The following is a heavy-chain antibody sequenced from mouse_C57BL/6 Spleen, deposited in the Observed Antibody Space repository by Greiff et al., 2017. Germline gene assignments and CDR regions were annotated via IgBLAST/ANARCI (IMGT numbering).Heavy chain of an antibody. D-gene: IGHD2-2*01. CDR3: TTFYYCYDVYYFDD. Sequence: VQLQQSGAELVRPGASVKLSCTASGFKIKDDYMNWVKQRPEQGLEWIGWIDPENGDTVYASKFQGKATITADTSSNTAYLQLSSLTSEDTAVYYCTTFYYCYDVYYFDDGGQGTTLTVSA. CDR1: GFKIKDDY. V-gene: IGHV14-4*01. J-gene: IGHJ2*01. CDR2: IDPENGDT.